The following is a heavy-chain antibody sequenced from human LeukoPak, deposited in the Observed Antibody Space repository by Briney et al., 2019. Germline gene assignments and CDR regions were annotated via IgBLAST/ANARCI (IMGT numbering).Heavy chain of an antibody. CDR2: IKQDGSQT. J-gene: IGHJ4*02. V-gene: IGHV3-7*04. CDR1: GFTFSTYW. CDR3: ARLYCSGATCYANLDY. Sequence: RGSLRLSCAASGFTFSTYWMSWVRQAPGKGLEWVANIKQDGSQTYYVDSVWGRFTISRDNAKNSLYLQMNSLTAEDTAVYYCARLYCSGATCYANLDYWGQGTLVAVSS. D-gene: IGHD2-15*01.